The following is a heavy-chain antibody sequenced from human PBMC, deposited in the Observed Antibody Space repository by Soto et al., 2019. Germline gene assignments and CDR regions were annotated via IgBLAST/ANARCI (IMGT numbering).Heavy chain of an antibody. D-gene: IGHD3-9*01. CDR1: GYTFTSYG. CDR3: ASGGGYYDILTGLFSPSYYMDV. CDR2: ISPNNGNA. J-gene: IGHJ6*03. Sequence: GASVKVSCKASGYTFTSYGISWVRQAPGQGLEWMGWISPNNGNANYAQKFQGRVTITADKSTSTAYMELSSLRSEDTAVYYCASGGGYYDILTGLFSPSYYMDVWGKGTTVTVSS. V-gene: IGHV1-18*01.